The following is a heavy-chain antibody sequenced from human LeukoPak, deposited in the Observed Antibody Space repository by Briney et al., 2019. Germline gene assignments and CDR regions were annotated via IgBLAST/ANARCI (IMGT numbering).Heavy chain of an antibody. V-gene: IGHV1-3*03. CDR3: ARDGGGRQLVRYYFDY. CDR2: INAGNGNT. CDR1: GYTFTSYA. Sequence: ASVKVSCKASGYTFTSYAMHWVRQAPGQRLEWMGWINAGNGNTKYSQEFQGRVTITRDTSASTAYMELSSLRSEDMAVYYCARDGGGRQLVRYYFDYWGQGTLVTVSS. D-gene: IGHD6-13*01. J-gene: IGHJ4*02.